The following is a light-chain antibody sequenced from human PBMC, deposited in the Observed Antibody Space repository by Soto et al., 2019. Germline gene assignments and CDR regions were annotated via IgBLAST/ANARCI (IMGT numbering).Light chain of an antibody. V-gene: IGLV2-8*01. CDR3: SSYAGSKVV. CDR2: GVS. J-gene: IGLJ2*01. Sequence: QSVLTQPPSASGSPGQSVTISCTGTSSDVGGYNYVSWYQQHPGKAPKLMISGVSKRPSGVPDRFSGSKSGNTASLTVSGLQAEDEAEYYCSSYAGSKVVFGGGTKVTVL. CDR1: SSDVGGYNY.